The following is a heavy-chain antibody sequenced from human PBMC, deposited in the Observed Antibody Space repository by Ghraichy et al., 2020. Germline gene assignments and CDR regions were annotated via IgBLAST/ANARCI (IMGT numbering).Heavy chain of an antibody. V-gene: IGHV3-23*01. CDR1: GFTFSSYA. D-gene: IGHD3-22*01. CDR3: AKEYYYDSSGYYPYWYFDL. J-gene: IGHJ2*01. Sequence: GESLNISCAASGFTFSSYAMSWVRQAPGKGLEWVSAISGSGGSTYYADSVKGRFTISRDNSKNTLYLQMNSLRAEDTAVYYCAKEYYYDSSGYYPYWYFDLWGRGTLVTVSS. CDR2: ISGSGGST.